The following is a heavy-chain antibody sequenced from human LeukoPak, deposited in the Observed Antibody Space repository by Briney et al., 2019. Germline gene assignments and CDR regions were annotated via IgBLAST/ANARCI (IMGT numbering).Heavy chain of an antibody. D-gene: IGHD3-16*02. J-gene: IGHJ4*02. Sequence: PSETLSLTCTVSGGSISSYYWSWIRQPPGKGLEWIGYIYYRGSTNYNPSLKSRVTISVDTSKNQFSLKLSSVTAADTAVYYCARDMGYLGFAYWGQGTLVTVSS. CDR3: ARDMGYLGFAY. CDR1: GGSISSYY. V-gene: IGHV4-59*01. CDR2: IYYRGST.